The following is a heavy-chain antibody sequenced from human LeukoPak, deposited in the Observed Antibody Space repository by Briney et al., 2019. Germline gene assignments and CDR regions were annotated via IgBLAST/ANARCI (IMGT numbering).Heavy chain of an antibody. V-gene: IGHV3-53*01. D-gene: IGHD3-22*01. J-gene: IGHJ3*02. Sequence: PGGSLRLSCAASGFTVSSNYMSWVRQAPGKGLEWVSVIYSGGSTYYADSVKGRFTISRDNSKNTLYLQMNSLRAEDTAVYYCARRRDYYDSSGYYLGAFDIWGQGTMVTVSS. CDR3: ARRRDYYDSSGYYLGAFDI. CDR2: IYSGGST. CDR1: GFTVSSNY.